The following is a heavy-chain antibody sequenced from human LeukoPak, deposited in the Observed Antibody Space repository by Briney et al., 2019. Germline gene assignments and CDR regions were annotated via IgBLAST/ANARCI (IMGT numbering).Heavy chain of an antibody. V-gene: IGHV3-48*01. CDR2: ISSSSSTI. D-gene: IGHD5-24*01. CDR1: GFTFSSYS. CDR3: ARDDGYPLSYYMDV. J-gene: IGHJ6*03. Sequence: GGSLRLSCAASGFTFSSYSMNWVRQAPGKGLEWVSYISSSSSTIYYADSVKGRFTISRDNAKNSLYLQMNSLRAEDTAVYYCARDDGYPLSYYMDVWGKGTTVTVS.